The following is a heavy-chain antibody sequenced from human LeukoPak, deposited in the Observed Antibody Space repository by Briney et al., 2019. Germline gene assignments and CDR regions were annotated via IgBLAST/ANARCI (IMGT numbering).Heavy chain of an antibody. CDR1: GFTFDDYA. D-gene: IGHD3-10*01. V-gene: IGHV3-9*01. Sequence: GRSLRLSCAASGFTFDDYAMHWVRQAPGKGLEWVSGISWNSGSIGYADSVKGRLIISRDNAKRSLYLQMNSLRAEDTALYYCAKDFSSYGSGSPNDYWGQGTLVTVSS. CDR3: AKDFSSYGSGSPNDY. J-gene: IGHJ4*02. CDR2: ISWNSGSI.